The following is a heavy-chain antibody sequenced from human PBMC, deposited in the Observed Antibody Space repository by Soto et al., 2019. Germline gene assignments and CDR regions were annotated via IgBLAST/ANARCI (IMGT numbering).Heavy chain of an antibody. D-gene: IGHD3-3*01. CDR2: IDPSDSYT. V-gene: IGHV5-10-1*01. J-gene: IGHJ6*02. CDR3: ARTAHYDFWSGLGGMDV. CDR1: GYSFTSYW. Sequence: GESLKISCKGSGYSFTSYWISWVRQMPGKGLEWTGRIDPSDSYTNYSPSFQGHVTISADKSISTAYLQWSSLKASDTAMYYCARTAHYDFWSGLGGMDVWGQGTTVTVSS.